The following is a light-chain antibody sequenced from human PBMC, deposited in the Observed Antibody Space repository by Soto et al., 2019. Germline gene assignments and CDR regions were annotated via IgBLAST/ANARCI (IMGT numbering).Light chain of an antibody. CDR2: DVS. CDR3: SSYAGSNNFVV. J-gene: IGLJ3*02. Sequence: QSALTQPSSASGSPGQSVTISCTGTSSDVGGYNYVSWYQQHPGKAPKLMIYDVSKRPSGVPDRFSGSKSGNTASLTVTGLQTEDEADYYCSSYAGSNNFVVFGGGTKLTVL. CDR1: SSDVGGYNY. V-gene: IGLV2-8*01.